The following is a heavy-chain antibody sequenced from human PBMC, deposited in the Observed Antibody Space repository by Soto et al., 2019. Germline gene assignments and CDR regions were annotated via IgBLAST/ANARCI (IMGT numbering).Heavy chain of an antibody. Sequence: PGGSLRLSCAASGFTFSSYAMSWVRQAPGKGLEWVSAISGSGGSTYYADSVKGRFTISRDNSKNTLYLQMNSLRAEDTAVYYCAKDATFAAPELNDYFDYWGQGTLVTVSS. CDR1: GFTFSSYA. D-gene: IGHD3-10*01. CDR3: AKDATFAAPELNDYFDY. J-gene: IGHJ4*02. CDR2: ISGSGGST. V-gene: IGHV3-23*01.